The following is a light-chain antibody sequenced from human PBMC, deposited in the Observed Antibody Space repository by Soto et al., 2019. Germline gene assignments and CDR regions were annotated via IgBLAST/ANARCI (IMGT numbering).Light chain of an antibody. CDR2: GAS. Sequence: EIVLTPSPGPLSLSPGERAPPSCRASQSVSSSYLAWYQQKPGQAPRLLIYGASSRATGIPDRFSGSGSGTDFTLTISRLEPEDFAVYYCQQYGSSRTFGGGTKVDIK. CDR1: QSVSSSY. J-gene: IGKJ4*01. CDR3: QQYGSSRT. V-gene: IGKV3-20*01.